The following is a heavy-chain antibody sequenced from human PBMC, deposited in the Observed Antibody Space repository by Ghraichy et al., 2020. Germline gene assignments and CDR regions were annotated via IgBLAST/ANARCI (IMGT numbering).Heavy chain of an antibody. Sequence: GGSLRLSCAASGFTFSRDWMHWVRQAPGKGLEWVATIKQDGSEKVYVDSVKGRFTISRDNAKNSLYLQLNSLRDEDTAVYYCVRGMGWYFGYWGQGTLVTDSS. J-gene: IGHJ4*02. CDR3: VRGMGWYFGY. CDR2: IKQDGSEK. V-gene: IGHV3-7*03. CDR1: GFTFSRDW. D-gene: IGHD6-19*01.